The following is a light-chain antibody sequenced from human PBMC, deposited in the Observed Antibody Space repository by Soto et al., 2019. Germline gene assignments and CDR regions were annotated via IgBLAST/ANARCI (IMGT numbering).Light chain of an antibody. J-gene: IGKJ1*01. CDR2: AAS. V-gene: IGKV1-39*01. Sequence: GDRVTITCRASQSISSYLNWYQQKPGKAPKLLIYAASSLQSGVPSRFSGSGSGTDFTLTISSLQPEDFATYYCQQSYSTPRSFGQGTKVEIK. CDR1: QSISSY. CDR3: QQSYSTPRS.